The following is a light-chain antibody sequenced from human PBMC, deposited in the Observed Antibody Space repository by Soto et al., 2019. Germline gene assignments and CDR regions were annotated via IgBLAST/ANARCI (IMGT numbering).Light chain of an antibody. J-gene: IGLJ3*02. V-gene: IGLV2-8*01. CDR3: SSHAGIHNVV. CDR1: SSDVGGYNY. CDR2: EVT. Sequence: QSVLTQHPSASGSPGQSVAISCTGTSSDVGGYNYVSWYQQHPGKAPKLMIYEVTKRPSGVPDRFSGSKSGNTASLTVSGLQAEDEADYYCSSHAGIHNVVFGGGTKVTVL.